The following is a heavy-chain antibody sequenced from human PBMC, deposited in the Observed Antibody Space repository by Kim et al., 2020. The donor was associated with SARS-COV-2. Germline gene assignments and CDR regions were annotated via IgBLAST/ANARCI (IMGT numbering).Heavy chain of an antibody. D-gene: IGHD3-22*01. Sequence: SETLSLTCTVFGGSISSGGYYWSWIRQHPGKGLEWIGYIYYSGSTYYNPSLKSRVTISVDTSKNQFSLKLSSVTAADTAVYYCARAKNMIVVVIGAFDIWGQGTMVTVSS. CDR3: ARAKNMIVVVIGAFDI. V-gene: IGHV4-31*03. J-gene: IGHJ3*02. CDR2: IYYSGST. CDR1: GGSISSGGYY.